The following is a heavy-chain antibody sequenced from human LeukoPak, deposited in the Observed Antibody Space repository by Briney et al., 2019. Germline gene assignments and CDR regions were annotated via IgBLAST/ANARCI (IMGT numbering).Heavy chain of an antibody. V-gene: IGHV4-59*01. J-gene: IGHJ6*03. Sequence: SETLSLTCTVSGDSITSYYWNWIRQSPDKGLEWIGYIYHSGKVDYNPSLKSRVTISVDTSKNQFSLKLSSVTAADTAVYYRARVRGYGGGYYYYMDVWGKGTTVTVSS. CDR1: GDSITSYY. CDR2: IYHSGKV. D-gene: IGHD5-18*01. CDR3: ARVRGYGGGYYYYMDV.